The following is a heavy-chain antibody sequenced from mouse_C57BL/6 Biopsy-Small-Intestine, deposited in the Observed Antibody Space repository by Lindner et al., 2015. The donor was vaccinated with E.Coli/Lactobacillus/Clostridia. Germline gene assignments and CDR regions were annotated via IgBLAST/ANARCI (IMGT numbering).Heavy chain of an antibody. CDR1: GISITTGNYR. Sequence: VQLQESGPGLVKPSQTVFLTCTVTGISITTGNYRWSWIRQFPGNKLEWMGYIYYSGTITYNPSLTSRTTITRDTPKNQFFLEMNSLTAEDTATYYCARDGGLVDFDYWGQGTTLTVSS. V-gene: IGHV3-5*01. D-gene: IGHD1-1*01. CDR2: IYYSGTI. J-gene: IGHJ2*01. CDR3: ARDGGLVDFDY.